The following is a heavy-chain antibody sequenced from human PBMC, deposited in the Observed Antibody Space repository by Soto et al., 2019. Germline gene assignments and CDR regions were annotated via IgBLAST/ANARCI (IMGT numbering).Heavy chain of an antibody. CDR3: ARDPAP. CDR2: IYYSGST. V-gene: IGHV4-39*07. CDR1: GGSIRSSCYY. J-gene: IGHJ5*02. Sequence: SETLSLTCTVSGGSIRSSCYYWGWIRQPPGKGLEWIGSIYYSGSTYYNPSLKSRVTISVDTSKNQFSLKLSSVTVADTAVYYCARDPAPWGQGALVTVS.